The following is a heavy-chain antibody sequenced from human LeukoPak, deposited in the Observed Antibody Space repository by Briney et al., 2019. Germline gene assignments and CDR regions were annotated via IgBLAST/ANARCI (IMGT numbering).Heavy chain of an antibody. J-gene: IGHJ4*02. Sequence: SETLSLTCAVSGYSISSGYYWGWIRQPPGKGLEWIGYIYYSGSTNYNPSLKSRVTISVDTSKNQFSLKLSSVTAADTAVYYCARGNGGYVGYWGQGTLVTVSS. V-gene: IGHV4-61*01. CDR2: IYYSGST. CDR1: GYSISSGYY. D-gene: IGHD2-8*01. CDR3: ARGNGGYVGY.